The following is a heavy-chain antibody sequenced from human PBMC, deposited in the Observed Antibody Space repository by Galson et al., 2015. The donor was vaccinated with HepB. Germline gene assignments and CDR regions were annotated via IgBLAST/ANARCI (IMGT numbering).Heavy chain of an antibody. CDR2: ISYDGSNK. V-gene: IGHV3-30*04. D-gene: IGHD3-10*01. CDR3: ARGSQTERGLLWFGELLSY. CDR1: GFTFSSYA. J-gene: IGHJ4*02. Sequence: SLRLSCAASGFTFSSYAMHWVRQAPGKGLEWVAVISYDGSNKYYADSVKGRFTISRDNSKNTLYLQMNSLRAEDTAVYYCARGSQTERGLLWFGELLSYWGQGTLVTVSS.